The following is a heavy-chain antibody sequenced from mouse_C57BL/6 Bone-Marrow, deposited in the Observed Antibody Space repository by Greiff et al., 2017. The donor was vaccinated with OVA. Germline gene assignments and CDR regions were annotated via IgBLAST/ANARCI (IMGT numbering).Heavy chain of an antibody. CDR3: ARKPSYYDYQAWFAY. CDR1: GYTFTDHT. D-gene: IGHD2-4*01. V-gene: IGHV1-78*01. J-gene: IGHJ3*01. Sequence: VQRVESDAELVKPGASVKISCKVSGYTFTDHTIHWMKQRPEQGLEWIGYIYPRDGSTKYNEKFKGKATLTADKSSSTAYMQLNSLTSEDSAVYFCARKPSYYDYQAWFAYWGQGTLVTVSA. CDR2: IYPRDGST.